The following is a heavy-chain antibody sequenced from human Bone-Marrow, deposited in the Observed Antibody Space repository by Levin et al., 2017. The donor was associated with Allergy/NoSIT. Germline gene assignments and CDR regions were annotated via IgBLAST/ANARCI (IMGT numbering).Heavy chain of an antibody. Sequence: ESGPTLVKPTQTLTLTCTFSGFSFITDEVGVGWIRQPPGKALEWLALIYWDGDERYSPSLRTRLTITKDTSQNQVVLRMTNMDPVDTATYYCAHRARESGGFNYWGQGTLVIVSS. CDR2: IYWDGDE. V-gene: IGHV2-5*02. CDR1: GFSFITDEVG. J-gene: IGHJ4*02. CDR3: AHRARESGGFNY.